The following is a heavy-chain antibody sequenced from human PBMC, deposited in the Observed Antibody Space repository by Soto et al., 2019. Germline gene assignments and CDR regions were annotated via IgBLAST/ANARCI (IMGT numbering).Heavy chain of an antibody. CDR1: GFTFSSYN. J-gene: IGHJ4*02. V-gene: IGHV3-21*01. CDR2: ISSSSSYI. D-gene: IGHD4-17*01. Sequence: EVQLVESGGGLVKPGGSLRLSCAASGFTFSSYNINWVRQAPGKGLEWVSSISSSSSYIHYADSVKGRFTISRDNAKNSLYLQMNRLRAEDTAVYYCARGSDYGDYDLDYWGQGTLVTVSS. CDR3: ARGSDYGDYDLDY.